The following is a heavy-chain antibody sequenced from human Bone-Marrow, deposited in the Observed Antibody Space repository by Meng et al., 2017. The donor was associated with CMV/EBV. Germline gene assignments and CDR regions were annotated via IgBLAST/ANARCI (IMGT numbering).Heavy chain of an antibody. Sequence: SVKVSCKASGYTFTSYAISWVRQAPGQGLEWMGGIIPILGTGKYAQKFQGRVTITTDESTSTAYMELSSLRFEDTAVYYCAKSQARTPNSRDAFDIWGQGTMVTVSS. J-gene: IGHJ3*02. CDR1: GYTFTSYA. CDR3: AKSQARTPNSRDAFDI. V-gene: IGHV1-69*05. CDR2: IIPILGTG. D-gene: IGHD1-14*01.